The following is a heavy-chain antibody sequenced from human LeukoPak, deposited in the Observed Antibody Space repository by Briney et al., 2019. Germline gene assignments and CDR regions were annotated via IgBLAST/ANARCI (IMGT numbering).Heavy chain of an antibody. CDR1: GYSFSDYW. D-gene: IGHD2-15*01. CDR3: AGHGLGGCSGGRCFTSFHYYGMDV. V-gene: IGHV5-51*01. J-gene: IGHJ6*02. CDR2: IFPGDSDN. Sequence: GESLKISCKGYGYSFSDYWIGWVRQMPGKGLEWMGIIFPGDSDNKYSPSFQGQVTISVDKSLSTAYLQWTSLRASDTAIYYCAGHGLGGCSGGRCFTSFHYYGMDVWGQGTTVTVSS.